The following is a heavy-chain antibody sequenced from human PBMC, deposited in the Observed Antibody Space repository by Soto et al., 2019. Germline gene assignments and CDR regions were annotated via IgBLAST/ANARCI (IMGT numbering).Heavy chain of an antibody. CDR2: IVVGSGNT. CDR1: GLTFTSSA. J-gene: IGHJ6*02. Sequence: SVKVSCKASGLTFTSSAVQWVRQARGKRLEWIGWIVVGSGNTNYAQKFQERVTITRGMSTSTAYMELSSLRSEDTAVYYCASDHPSMVRGVYYYYGMDVWGQGTTVTVSS. D-gene: IGHD3-10*01. CDR3: ASDHPSMVRGVYYYYGMDV. V-gene: IGHV1-58*01.